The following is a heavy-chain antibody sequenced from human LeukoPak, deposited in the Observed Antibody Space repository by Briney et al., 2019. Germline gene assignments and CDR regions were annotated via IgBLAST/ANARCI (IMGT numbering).Heavy chain of an antibody. D-gene: IGHD5-12*01. CDR2: ISYDGSNK. CDR3: AKDPGRGYSGYVLDY. V-gene: IGHV3-30*04. CDR1: GFTLSTYA. Sequence: GGSLRLSCAASGFTLSTYAMHWVRQAPGKGLEWVAVISYDGSNKYYADSVKGRFTISRDNSKNTLYLQMNSLRAEDTAVYYCAKDPGRGYSGYVLDYWGQGTLVTVSS. J-gene: IGHJ4*02.